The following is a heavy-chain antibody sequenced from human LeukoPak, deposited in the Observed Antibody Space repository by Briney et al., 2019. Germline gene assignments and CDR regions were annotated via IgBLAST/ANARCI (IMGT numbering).Heavy chain of an antibody. Sequence: PGGSLRLSCAASGFTFNAFGMNWVRQAPGKGLEWVSYIGTTSGAIYYADSVKGRFTISRDSAKNSLYLQMNSLRAEDTAVYYCAKDRVITMVRGVNTGMDVWGQGTTVTVSS. V-gene: IGHV3-48*01. CDR3: AKDRVITMVRGVNTGMDV. J-gene: IGHJ6*02. CDR2: IGTTSGAI. CDR1: GFTFNAFG. D-gene: IGHD3-10*01.